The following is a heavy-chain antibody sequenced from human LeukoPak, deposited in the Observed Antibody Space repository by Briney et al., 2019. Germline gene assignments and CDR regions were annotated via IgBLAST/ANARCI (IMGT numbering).Heavy chain of an antibody. CDR3: ARGSPSRYCSGGSCYSYAFDI. J-gene: IGHJ3*02. CDR1: GGSFSGYY. D-gene: IGHD2-15*01. CDR2: INHSGST. V-gene: IGHV4-34*01. Sequence: SETLSLTCAVYGGSFSGYYWSWIRQPPGKGLEWIGEINHSGSTNYNPSLKSRVTISVDTSKNQFSLKLGSVTAADTAVYYCARGSPSRYCSGGSCYSYAFDIWGQGTMVTVSS.